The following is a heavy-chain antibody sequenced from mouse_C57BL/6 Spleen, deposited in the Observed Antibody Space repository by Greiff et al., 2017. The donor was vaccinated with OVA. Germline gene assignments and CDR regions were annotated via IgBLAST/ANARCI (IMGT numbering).Heavy chain of an antibody. CDR2: ISSGGDYI. V-gene: IGHV5-9-1*02. J-gene: IGHJ4*01. CDR3: TRDDGIPYYAKDY. Sequence: EVQLVESGEGLVKPGGSLKLSCAASGFTFSSYAMSWVRQTPEKRLEWVAYISSGGDYIYYADTVKGRCTISRDNARNTLYLQMSSLQSEDTAMYYCTRDDGIPYYAKDYWGQGTSVTVSS. D-gene: IGHD2-3*01. CDR1: GFTFSSYA.